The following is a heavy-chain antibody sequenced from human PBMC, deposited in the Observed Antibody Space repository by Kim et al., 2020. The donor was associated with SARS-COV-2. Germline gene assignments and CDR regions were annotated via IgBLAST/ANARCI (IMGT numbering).Heavy chain of an antibody. CDR2: IDYSGST. J-gene: IGHJ5*02. D-gene: IGHD2-15*01. Sequence: SETLSLTCTVSGGSISSSSYYWGWIRQPPGKGLEWIGSIDYSGSTYYNPSLKSRVTISVDTSKNQFSLKLSSVTAADTAVYYCARGYCSGGSCYWGFDP. CDR3: ARGYCSGGSCYWGFDP. CDR1: GGSISSSSYY. V-gene: IGHV4-39*01.